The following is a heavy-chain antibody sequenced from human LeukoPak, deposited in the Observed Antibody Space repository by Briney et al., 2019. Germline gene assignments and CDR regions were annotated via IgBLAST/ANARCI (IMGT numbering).Heavy chain of an antibody. V-gene: IGHV4-39*07. CDR2: IYSSGST. J-gene: IGHJ3*02. Sequence: PSETLSLTCTVSRGSISSSSYYWGWIRQPPGKGLEWIGGIYSSGSTYYSPSLKSRVTISVDTSKNQFSLKLSSVTAADTAVYYCASRDSSSWFFDAFDIWGQGTMVTVSS. CDR3: ASRDSSSWFFDAFDI. D-gene: IGHD6-13*01. CDR1: RGSISSSSYY.